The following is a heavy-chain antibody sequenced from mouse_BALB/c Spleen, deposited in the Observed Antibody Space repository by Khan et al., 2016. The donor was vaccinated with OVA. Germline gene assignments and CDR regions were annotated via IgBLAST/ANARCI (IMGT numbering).Heavy chain of an antibody. CDR2: INTYTGEP. Sequence: QIQLVQSGPELKKPGETVKISCKASGYSFTNYGMNWVKQSPGKALKWMGWINTYTGEPTYADDFKGRFAFSLETSASTAYLQINNLKNEDTATYFCARPPYFSYTLDHWGQGTTVTVSS. D-gene: IGHD2-10*01. CDR1: GYSFTNYG. V-gene: IGHV9-3-1*01. CDR3: ARPPYFSYTLDH. J-gene: IGHJ4*01.